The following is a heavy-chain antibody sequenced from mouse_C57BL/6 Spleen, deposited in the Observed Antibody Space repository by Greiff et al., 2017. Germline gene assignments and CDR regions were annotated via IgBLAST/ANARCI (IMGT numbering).Heavy chain of an antibody. CDR1: GFTFTDYY. CDR2: IRNKANGYTT. V-gene: IGHV7-3*01. CDR3: ARYNPLDY. Sequence: EVQRVESGGGLVQPGGSLSLSCAASGFTFTDYYMSWVRQPPGKALEWLGFIRNKANGYTTEYSASVKGRFTISRDNSQSILYLQMNALRAEDSATYYCARYNPLDYWGQGTTLTVSS. J-gene: IGHJ2*01.